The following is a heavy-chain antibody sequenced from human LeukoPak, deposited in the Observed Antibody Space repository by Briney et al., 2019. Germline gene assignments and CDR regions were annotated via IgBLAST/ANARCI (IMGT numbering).Heavy chain of an antibody. CDR1: GFTFSSYA. J-gene: IGHJ3*02. CDR2: ISYDGSNK. D-gene: IGHD3-22*01. Sequence: GGSLRLSCAASGFTFSSYAMHWVRQAPGKGLEWVAVISYDGSNKCYADSVKGRFTISRDNSKNTLYLQMNSLRAEDTAVYYCAREPTRSYYYDSNDAFDIWGQGTMVTVSS. CDR3: AREPTRSYYYDSNDAFDI. V-gene: IGHV3-30-3*01.